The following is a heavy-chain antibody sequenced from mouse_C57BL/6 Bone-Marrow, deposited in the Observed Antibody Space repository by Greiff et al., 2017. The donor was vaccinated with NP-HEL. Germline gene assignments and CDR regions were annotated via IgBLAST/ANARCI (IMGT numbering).Heavy chain of an antibody. J-gene: IGHJ2*01. V-gene: IGHV14-4*01. CDR2: IDPENGDT. Sequence: VQLQQSGAELVRPGASVKLSCTASGFNIKDDYMHWVKQRPEQGLEWIGWIDPENGDTEYASKFQGKATITADTSSNTAYLQVSSLTSEDTAVYYCTTAGRDYWGQGTTLTVSS. D-gene: IGHD3-3*01. CDR3: TTAGRDY. CDR1: GFNIKDDY.